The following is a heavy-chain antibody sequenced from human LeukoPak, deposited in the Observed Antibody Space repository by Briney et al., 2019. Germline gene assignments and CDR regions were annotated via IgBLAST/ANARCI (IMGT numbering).Heavy chain of an antibody. CDR1: GFTFNNYW. J-gene: IGHJ4*02. V-gene: IGHV3-74*01. CDR2: ICSDGSST. D-gene: IGHD2-15*01. CDR3: AKVQWSGDIVVVVAATGPLED. Sequence: VGSLRLSCAASGFTFNNYWMHWVRQAPGKGLVWVSRICSDGSSTTYADSVKGRFTISRDNAKNTLYLQMNSLRAEDTAVYYCAKVQWSGDIVVVVAATGPLEDWGQGTLVTVSS.